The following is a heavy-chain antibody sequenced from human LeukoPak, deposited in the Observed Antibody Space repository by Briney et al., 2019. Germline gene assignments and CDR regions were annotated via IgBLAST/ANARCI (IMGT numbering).Heavy chain of an antibody. D-gene: IGHD3-22*01. CDR3: AKHTAFYYDRSGSIDI. Sequence: PGGSLRLSCAASGFTFSNFAMSWVRQAPGKGLEWVSFITGRGGATHNADSVKGRFTISRDNSKNTLYLQMNIPRAEDTAVYYCAKHTAFYYDRSGSIDIWGQGTMVTVPS. J-gene: IGHJ3*02. V-gene: IGHV3-23*01. CDR2: ITGRGGAT. CDR1: GFTFSNFA.